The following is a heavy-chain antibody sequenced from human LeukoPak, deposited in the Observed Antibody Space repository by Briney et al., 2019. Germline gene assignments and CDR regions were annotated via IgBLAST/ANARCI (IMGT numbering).Heavy chain of an antibody. J-gene: IGHJ4*02. Sequence: KTSQTLSLTCTVSGGSISSGDHYWNWIRQHPEKSLEWIGYIFYSGSAYYNPSLKSRVTISVDTSKNQFSLKLSSVTAADTAVYYCARGSTLIRGFDYWGQGTLVTVSS. CDR1: GGSISSGDHY. CDR3: ARGSTLIRGFDY. V-gene: IGHV4-31*03. D-gene: IGHD3-10*01. CDR2: IFYSGSA.